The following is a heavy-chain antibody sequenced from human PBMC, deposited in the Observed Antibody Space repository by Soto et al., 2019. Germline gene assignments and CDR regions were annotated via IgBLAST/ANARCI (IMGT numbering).Heavy chain of an antibody. V-gene: IGHV6-1*01. CDR1: GDGVSCNSAG. CDR3: ARGSWDDVSGHYYMDV. CDR2: TYYKSKWYY. J-gene: IGHJ6*03. Sequence: SQTLSVTCGISGDGVSCNSAGWNWIRQTPSRGLEWLGRTYYKSKWYYTYAASVKSRITVSPDTSKNQFSLQLTSVTPEDTAVYYCARGSWDDVSGHYYMDVWDKGTTVTVSS. D-gene: IGHD1-1*01.